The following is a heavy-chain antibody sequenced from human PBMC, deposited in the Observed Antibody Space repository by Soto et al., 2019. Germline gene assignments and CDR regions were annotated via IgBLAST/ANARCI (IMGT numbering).Heavy chain of an antibody. V-gene: IGHV1-46*01. J-gene: IGHJ6*02. Sequence: ASVKVSCKASGYTFTSYYMHWVRQAPGQGLEWMGIINPSGGSTSYAQKFQGRVTMTRDTSTSTVYMELSSLRSEDTAVYCCATGYCSSTSCYDLPYSCYYYYGMDVWGQGTTVTVSS. D-gene: IGHD2-2*01. CDR1: GYTFTSYY. CDR2: INPSGGST. CDR3: ATGYCSSTSCYDLPYSCYYYYGMDV.